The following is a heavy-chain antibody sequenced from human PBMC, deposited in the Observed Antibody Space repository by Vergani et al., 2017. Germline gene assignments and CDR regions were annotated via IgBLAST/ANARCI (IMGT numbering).Heavy chain of an antibody. CDR3: ARARGGDYSEYYFDY. CDR2: IIPIFGTA. J-gene: IGHJ4*02. D-gene: IGHD4-17*01. Sequence: QVQLVQSGADVKKPGSSVKVSCKASGGTFSSYAISWVRQAPGQGLEWMGRIIPIFGTANYAQQFQGRVTITADESTSTAYLELSSLRSEDTAVYYCARARGGDYSEYYFDYWGQGTLVTVSS. V-gene: IGHV1-69*15. CDR1: GGTFSSYA.